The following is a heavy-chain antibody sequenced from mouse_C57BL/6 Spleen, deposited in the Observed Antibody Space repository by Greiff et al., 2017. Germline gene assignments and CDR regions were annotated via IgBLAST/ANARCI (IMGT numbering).Heavy chain of an antibody. D-gene: IGHD1-1*01. CDR1: GYTFTDYY. V-gene: IGHV1-26*01. CDR3: ARGETTVAFDD. CDR2: INPNNGGT. Sequence: EVQLQQSGPELVKPGASVKISCKASGYTFTDYYMNWVKQSHGKSLEWIGDINPNNGGTSYNQKFKGKATLTVDKSSSTAYMELRSLTSEDSAVYYCARGETTVAFDDWGQGTTLTVSS. J-gene: IGHJ2*01.